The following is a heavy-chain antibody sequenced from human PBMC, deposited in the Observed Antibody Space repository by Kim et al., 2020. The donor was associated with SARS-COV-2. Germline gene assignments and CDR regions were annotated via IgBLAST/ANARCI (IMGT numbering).Heavy chain of an antibody. CDR1: GFTFSSYG. CDR2: IWYDGSNK. D-gene: IGHD6-13*01. CDR3: ARDRVRQQLENYYYYGMDV. J-gene: IGHJ6*02. Sequence: GGSLRLSCAASGFTFSSYGMHWVRQAPGKGLEWVAVIWYDGSNKYYADSVKGRFTISRDNSKNTLYLQMNSLRPEDTAVYYCARDRVRQQLENYYYYGMDVWGQGTTVTVSS. V-gene: IGHV3-33*08.